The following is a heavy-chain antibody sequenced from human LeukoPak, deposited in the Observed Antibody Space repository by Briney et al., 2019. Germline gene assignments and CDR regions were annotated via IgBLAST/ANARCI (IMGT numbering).Heavy chain of an antibody. CDR1: GFTFDDYG. Sequence: GGSLRLSCAASGFTFDDYGMSWVRQAPGKGLEWVSGINWNGGSTGYADSVKGRFTISRDNAKNSLYLQMNRLRAEDTAVYYCAKEVGMATIDYWGQGTLVTVSS. D-gene: IGHD5-24*01. V-gene: IGHV3-20*04. J-gene: IGHJ4*02. CDR2: INWNGGST. CDR3: AKEVGMATIDY.